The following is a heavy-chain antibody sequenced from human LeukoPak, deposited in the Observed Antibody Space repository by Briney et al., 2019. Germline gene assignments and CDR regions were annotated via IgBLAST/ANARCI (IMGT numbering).Heavy chain of an antibody. Sequence: PGGSLRLSCAASGFTFSSYAMHWVRQAPGKGLEWVAVISYDGSNKYYADSVKGRFTISRDNSKSTLYLQMNSLRAEDTAVYYCARDHGGRDYFDYWGQGTLVTVSS. CDR3: ARDHGGRDYFDY. V-gene: IGHV3-30*01. CDR2: ISYDGSNK. D-gene: IGHD1-26*01. CDR1: GFTFSSYA. J-gene: IGHJ4*02.